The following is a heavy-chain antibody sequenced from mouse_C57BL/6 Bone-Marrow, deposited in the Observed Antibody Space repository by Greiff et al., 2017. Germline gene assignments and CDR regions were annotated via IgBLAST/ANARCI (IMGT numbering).Heavy chain of an antibody. CDR1: GFTFSDYG. CDR3: ARQANYYGSSYWYFDV. V-gene: IGHV5-15*01. J-gene: IGHJ1*03. CDR2: ISNLAYSI. D-gene: IGHD1-1*01. Sequence: EVKLVESGGGLVQPGGSLKLSCAASGFTFSDYGMAWVRQAPRKGPEWVAFISNLAYSIYYADTVTGRFTISRENAKKTLYLEMSSLRSEDTAMYYCARQANYYGSSYWYFDVWGTGTTVTVSS.